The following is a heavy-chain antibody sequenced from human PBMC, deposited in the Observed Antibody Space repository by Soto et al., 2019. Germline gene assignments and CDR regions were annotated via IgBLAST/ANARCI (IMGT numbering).Heavy chain of an antibody. CDR1: GFTFSDYY. CDR2: ISSSGSTI. V-gene: IGHV3-11*01. D-gene: IGHD2-2*01. Sequence: GGSLRLSCAASGFTFSDYYMSWIRQAPGKGLEWVSYISSSGSTIYYADSVKGRFTISRDNARNSLYLQMNSLRAEDTAVYYCARDPLYLGYCSSTSCSDYWGQGTLVTVSS. J-gene: IGHJ4*02. CDR3: ARDPLYLGYCSSTSCSDY.